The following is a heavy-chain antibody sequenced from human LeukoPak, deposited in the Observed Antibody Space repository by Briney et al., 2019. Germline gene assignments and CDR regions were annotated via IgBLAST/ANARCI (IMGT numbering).Heavy chain of an antibody. V-gene: IGHV4-59*08. D-gene: IGHD6-13*01. CDR3: ARHGSTFYSSSSNWFDP. CDR2: IYYSGST. CDR1: AGSISSYY. J-gene: IGHJ5*02. Sequence: SETLSLTCTVSAGSISSYYWSWIRQPPGKGLEWIGYIYYSGSTNYNPSLKSRVTISVDTSKNQFSLKLRSVTAADTAVYYCARHGSTFYSSSSNWFDPWGQGTLVTVSS.